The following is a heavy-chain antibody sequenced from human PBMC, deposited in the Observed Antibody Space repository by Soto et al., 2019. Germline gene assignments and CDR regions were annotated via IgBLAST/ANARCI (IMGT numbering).Heavy chain of an antibody. D-gene: IGHD6-13*01. CDR1: GGTFSSYA. J-gene: IGHJ6*02. V-gene: IGHV1-69*13. CDR2: IIPIFGTA. Sequence: ASVKVSCKASGGTFSSYAISWVRQAPGQGLERMGGIIPIFGTANYAQKFQGRVTITADESTSTAYMELSSLRSEDTAVYYCARNAAAGIDYYYGMDVWGQGTTVTVSS. CDR3: ARNAAAGIDYYYGMDV.